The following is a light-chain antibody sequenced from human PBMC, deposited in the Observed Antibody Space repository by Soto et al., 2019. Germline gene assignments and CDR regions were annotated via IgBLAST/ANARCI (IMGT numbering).Light chain of an antibody. CDR1: QTISSN. J-gene: IGKJ3*01. V-gene: IGKV3-15*01. CDR2: GTS. Sequence: EIVMTQSPATLSVSPGERATLSCRASQTISSNLAWYQQKPGQSPSLLIYGTSTRASGIPARFSGSGSGTEFTLTISSVQSEDFAVYYCHQYNTWPLTFGPGTKVDIK. CDR3: HQYNTWPLT.